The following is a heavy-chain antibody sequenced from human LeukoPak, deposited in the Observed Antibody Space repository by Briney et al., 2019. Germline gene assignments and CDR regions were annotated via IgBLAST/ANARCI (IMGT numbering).Heavy chain of an antibody. J-gene: IGHJ4*02. Sequence: PGRSLRLSCAASGFTFSSYSMNWVRQAPGKGLEWVSSISSSSSYIYYADSVEGRFTISRDNAKNSLYLQMNSLRAEDTAVYYCARDEADSHYWGQGTLVTVSS. CDR1: GFTFSSYS. CDR3: ARDEADSHY. CDR2: ISSSSSYI. D-gene: IGHD4-11*01. V-gene: IGHV3-21*01.